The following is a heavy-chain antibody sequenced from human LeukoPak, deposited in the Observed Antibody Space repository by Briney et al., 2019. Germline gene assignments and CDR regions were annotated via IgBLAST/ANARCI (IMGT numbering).Heavy chain of an antibody. D-gene: IGHD6-13*01. V-gene: IGHV3-23*01. J-gene: IGHJ4*02. CDR3: AKDSRWGSTWYGGFES. CDR2: LDTTGAST. CDR1: GFFFSNNA. Sequence: HPGGSLRLSCAASGFFFSNNAMSWVRQAPGKGLEWVSSLDTTGASTFFADSVRGRFIVSRDNSKNTLYLQMSSLRVEDTAVYYCAKDSRWGSTWYGGFESWGQGTLVTVSS.